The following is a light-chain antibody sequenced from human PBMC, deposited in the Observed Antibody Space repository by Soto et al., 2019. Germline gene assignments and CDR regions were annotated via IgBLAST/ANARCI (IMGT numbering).Light chain of an antibody. V-gene: IGLV7-46*01. CDR1: TGADTSGHY. J-gene: IGLJ1*01. CDR2: DTS. Sequence: QAVVTQEPSLTVSPGGTVTLTCGSSTGADTSGHYPYWFQQKPGQAPRTLIYDTSNKHSWTPARFSGSLLGGKAALTLSGAQPEDEADYYCLLSYTGRLYVFGPGTKLTVL. CDR3: LLSYTGRLYV.